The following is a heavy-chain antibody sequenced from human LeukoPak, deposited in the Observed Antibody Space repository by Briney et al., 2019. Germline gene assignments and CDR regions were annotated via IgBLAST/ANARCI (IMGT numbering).Heavy chain of an antibody. CDR3: VSFYETY. CDR1: GFIFSTYS. D-gene: IGHD2/OR15-2a*01. J-gene: IGHJ4*02. Sequence: GGSLRLSCAASGFIFSTYSMNWVRQAPGKGLVWVSHINSDGSWTSYADSVKGRFTISKDNAKNTVYLQMNSLRAEDTAVYYCVSFYETYWGRGTLVTVSS. CDR2: INSDGSWT. V-gene: IGHV3-74*01.